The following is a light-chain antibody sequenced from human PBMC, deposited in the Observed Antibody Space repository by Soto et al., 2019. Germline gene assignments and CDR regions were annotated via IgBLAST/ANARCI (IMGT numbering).Light chain of an antibody. Sequence: DIVMTQSPLSLPVTPGEPASISCRSSQSLLHSNGYNYLDWYLQKPGQSPQLLIYLGSNRASGVPDRFSGSGSGTDFTLKISRVEAEDVGVYYCMPAQGPTTLGQGTKVDIK. V-gene: IGKV2-28*01. CDR2: LGS. J-gene: IGKJ1*01. CDR1: QSLLHSNGYNY. CDR3: MPAQGPTT.